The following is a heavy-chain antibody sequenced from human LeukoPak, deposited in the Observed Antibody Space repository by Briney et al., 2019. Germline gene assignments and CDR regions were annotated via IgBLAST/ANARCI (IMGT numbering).Heavy chain of an antibody. CDR2: ISWNSGSI. CDR1: GFTFDDYA. D-gene: IGHD1-26*01. Sequence: GGSLRLSCAASGFTFDDYAMHWVRQAPGKGLEWVSGISWNSGSIGYADSVKGRFTISRDNAKNSLYLQMNSLRAEDTAVYYCARDEESYVIDYWGQGTLVTVSS. CDR3: ARDEESYVIDY. J-gene: IGHJ4*02. V-gene: IGHV3-9*01.